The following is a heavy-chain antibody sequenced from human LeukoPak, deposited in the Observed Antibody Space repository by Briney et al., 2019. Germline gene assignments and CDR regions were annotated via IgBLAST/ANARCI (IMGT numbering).Heavy chain of an antibody. J-gene: IGHJ4*02. CDR3: VRGLRYTILGGDYF. V-gene: IGHV3-48*03. Sequence: PGGSLRLSCAVSGFTFSSYDVKWVRQAPGKGVEWVSFISSSGSTINYADSVNGRFTISRDNAKNSLYLQMNSLRGEDTAVYYCVRGLRYTILGGDYFWGQGTLVTVSS. D-gene: IGHD3-3*01. CDR1: GFTFSSYD. CDR2: ISSSGSTI.